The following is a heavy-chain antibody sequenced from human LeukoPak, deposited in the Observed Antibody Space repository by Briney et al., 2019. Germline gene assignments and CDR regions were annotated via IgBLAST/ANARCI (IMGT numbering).Heavy chain of an antibody. CDR3: ARASNYGGNFNTDAFDI. V-gene: IGHV4-39*07. Sequence: SETLSLTCTVSGGSISSRSYYWGWIRQSPGKGLEWFGSIYYSGTTYYKPSVKSRVTISVDTSKNQFSLRLSSVTAADTAVYYCARASNYGGNFNTDAFDIWGQGTMVTVS. J-gene: IGHJ3*02. D-gene: IGHD4-23*01. CDR2: IYYSGTT. CDR1: GGSISSRSYY.